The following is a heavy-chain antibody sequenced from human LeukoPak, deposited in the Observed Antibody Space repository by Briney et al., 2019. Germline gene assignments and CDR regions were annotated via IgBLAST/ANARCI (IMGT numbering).Heavy chain of an antibody. D-gene: IGHD2-2*01. V-gene: IGHV1-18*01. Sequence: ASVKVSCKASGYTFTSYGISWVRQAPGQGLEWMGWISAYNGNTNYAQKLQGRVTMTTDTSTSTAYMELRSLRSDDTAVYYCARDRKLVVPAAMVKSNNRFDPWGQGTLVTVSS. CDR2: ISAYNGNT. CDR1: GYTFTSYG. CDR3: ARDRKLVVPAAMVKSNNRFDP. J-gene: IGHJ5*02.